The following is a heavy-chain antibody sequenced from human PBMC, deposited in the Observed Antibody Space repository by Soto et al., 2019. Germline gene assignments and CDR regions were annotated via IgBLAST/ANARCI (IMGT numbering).Heavy chain of an antibody. Sequence: QVQLVQSGAEVKKPGSSVKVSCKASGGTFSSYAISWVRQAPGQGLEWMGGIIPIFGTANYAQKFQGRVTITADESTSTAYMELSSLRSEDTAVYYCARDPSDCRSSIAAAGTAWFDPWGQGTLVTVSS. CDR1: GGTFSSYA. CDR2: IIPIFGTA. J-gene: IGHJ5*02. D-gene: IGHD6-13*01. CDR3: ARDPSDCRSSIAAAGTAWFDP. V-gene: IGHV1-69*01.